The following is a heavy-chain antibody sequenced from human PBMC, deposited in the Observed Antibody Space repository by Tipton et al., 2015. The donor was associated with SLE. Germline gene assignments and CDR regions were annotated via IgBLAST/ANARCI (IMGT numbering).Heavy chain of an antibody. CDR1: GGSISSYY. J-gene: IGHJ4*02. V-gene: IGHV4-59*01. CDR3: ARGPTGSSAREDT. CDR2: MYSGGSA. D-gene: IGHD2-2*01. Sequence: TLSLTCTVSGGSISSYYWSWIRQPPGKGLEWIASMYSGGSANYNPSLKTRVNISVDTSRNQLSLRLSSVTAADTAMYYCARGPTGSSAREDTWGQGTLVTVSS.